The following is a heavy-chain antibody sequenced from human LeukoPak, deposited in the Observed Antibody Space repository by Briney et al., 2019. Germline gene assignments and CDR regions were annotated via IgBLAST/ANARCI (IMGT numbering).Heavy chain of an antibody. J-gene: IGHJ3*02. V-gene: IGHV1-3*01. CDR3: ARMAAAGHDAFDI. D-gene: IGHD6-13*01. Sequence: ASVKVSCKASGYTFTSYAMHWVRQAPGQRLEWMGWINAGNGNTKYSQKFQGRVTITRDTSASTAYMELSSLRSEDTAVYYCARMAAAGHDAFDIWGQGTMVIVSS. CDR1: GYTFTSYA. CDR2: INAGNGNT.